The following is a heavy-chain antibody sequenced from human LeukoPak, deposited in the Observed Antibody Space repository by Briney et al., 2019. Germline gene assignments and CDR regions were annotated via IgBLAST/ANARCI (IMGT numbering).Heavy chain of an antibody. CDR1: GYTLTELS. D-gene: IGHD3-22*01. Sequence: GASVKGSCKVSGYTLTELSMHWVRPAPGKGLEWMGGFDPEDGETIYAQKLQGRITMTEDTSTDRAYMELSSLRSEDTAVYYCATGFYDSSGYYYDYYYDYWGQGTLVTVSS. V-gene: IGHV1-24*01. CDR2: FDPEDGET. J-gene: IGHJ4*02. CDR3: ATGFYDSSGYYYDYYYDY.